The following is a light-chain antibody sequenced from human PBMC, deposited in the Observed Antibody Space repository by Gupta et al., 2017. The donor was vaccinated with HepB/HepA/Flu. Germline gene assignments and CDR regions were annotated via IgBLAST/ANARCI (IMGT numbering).Light chain of an antibody. Sequence: IQMTQSPSCLSASVGDRVTITCRASQSISSYLNWYQQKPGKDPKLLIYAASSLQSGVPSRFSGSGSGTDFTLTISSLQPEDFATYYCQQGYSTLWTFGQGTKLEIK. J-gene: IGKJ2*02. CDR1: QSISSY. CDR2: AAS. CDR3: QQGYSTLWT. V-gene: IGKV1-39*01.